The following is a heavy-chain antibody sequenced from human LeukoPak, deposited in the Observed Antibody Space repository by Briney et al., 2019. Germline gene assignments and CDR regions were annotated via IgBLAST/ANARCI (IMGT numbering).Heavy chain of an antibody. CDR1: GYTFTSYY. Sequence: ASVKVSCKASGYTFTSYYMHWVRQAPGQGLEWMGIINPSGGSTSYAQKFQGRVTMTRDTSTSTVYMELSSLRSDDTAVYYCARDLSWRWPNSGSNYFDYWGQGTLVTVSS. CDR3: ARDLSWRWPNSGSNYFDY. V-gene: IGHV1-46*01. J-gene: IGHJ4*02. D-gene: IGHD4-23*01. CDR2: INPSGGST.